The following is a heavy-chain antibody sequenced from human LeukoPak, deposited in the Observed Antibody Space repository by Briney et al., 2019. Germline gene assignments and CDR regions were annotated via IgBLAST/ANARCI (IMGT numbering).Heavy chain of an antibody. D-gene: IGHD6-6*01. J-gene: IGHJ5*02. Sequence: PGGSLRLSCAASGFTFSSYAMHWVRQAPGKGLEWVAVISYDGSNKYYADSVKGRFTISRDNSKNTLYLQMNSLRAEDTAVYYCARDSSSIVFGWCDPWGQGTLVSVSS. CDR3: ARDSSSIVFGWCDP. CDR1: GFTFSSYA. V-gene: IGHV3-30-3*01. CDR2: ISYDGSNK.